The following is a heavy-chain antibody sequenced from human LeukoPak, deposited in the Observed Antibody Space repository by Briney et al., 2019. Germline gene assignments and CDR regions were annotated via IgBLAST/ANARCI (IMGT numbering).Heavy chain of an antibody. CDR2: MYSRGDT. CDR1: GFTVSDNY. J-gene: IGHJ5*02. CDR3: AGDAPQVPAAGVLPP. Sequence: GGSLRLSCAASGFTVSDNYMSWVRQAPGKGLEWVSVMYSRGDTYYANSVKGRFTFSRDISKNTLYLQMNGLRNEDTAMHYCAGDAPQVPAAGVLPPWGQGPLVIVSS. D-gene: IGHD6-13*01. V-gene: IGHV3-53*01.